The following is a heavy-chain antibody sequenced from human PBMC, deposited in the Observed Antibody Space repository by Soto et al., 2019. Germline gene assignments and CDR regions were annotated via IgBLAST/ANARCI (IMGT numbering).Heavy chain of an antibody. CDR3: TRVGDVVVVVAATGY. CDR1: GFTFGDYA. V-gene: IGHV3-49*03. Sequence: GGSLRLSCTASGFTFGDYAMSWFRQAPGKGLEWVGFIRSKAYGGTTEYAASVKGRFTISRDDSKSIAYLQMNSLKTEDTAVYYCTRVGDVVVVVAATGYWGQGTLVTVSS. D-gene: IGHD2-15*01. CDR2: IRSKAYGGTT. J-gene: IGHJ4*02.